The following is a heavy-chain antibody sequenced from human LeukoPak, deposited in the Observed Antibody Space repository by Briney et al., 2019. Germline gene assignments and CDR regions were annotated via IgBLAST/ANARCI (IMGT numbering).Heavy chain of an antibody. J-gene: IGHJ3*02. CDR3: ARERSSSGWYLDAFDI. V-gene: IGHV3-74*01. D-gene: IGHD6-19*01. CDR2: INSEESST. Sequence: GGSLRLSCATSGFTFSSYWMHWVRQAPGKGLVWVSRINSEESSTSYADSVKGRFTISRDNAKNTLFLQMNGLRDEDTAVYYCARERSSSGWYLDAFDIWGQGTVVTVSS. CDR1: GFTFSSYW.